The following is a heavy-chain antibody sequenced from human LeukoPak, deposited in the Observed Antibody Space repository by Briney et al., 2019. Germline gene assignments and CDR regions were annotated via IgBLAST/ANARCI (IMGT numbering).Heavy chain of an antibody. CDR1: GYTFSDYY. D-gene: IGHD1-26*01. V-gene: IGHV1-2*02. Sequence: GASVKVSCKASGYTFSDYYIHWVRQAPGQGLAWVGWINPNSGGTDSAQKLQGRVTMTRDTSISATYMELRTLTSDDTAVYYCARGTRGSYSSIHDWGQGTLVTVSS. CDR3: ARGTRGSYSSIHD. CDR2: INPNSGGT. J-gene: IGHJ4*02.